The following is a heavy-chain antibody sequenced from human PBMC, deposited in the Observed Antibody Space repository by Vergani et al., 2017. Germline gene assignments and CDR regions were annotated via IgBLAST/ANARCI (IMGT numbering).Heavy chain of an antibody. V-gene: IGHV1-69*06. CDR3: ARDLSSSWYGIDY. Sequence: QVQLVQSGAEVKKPGASVKVSCKASGYTFTGYYMHWVRQAPGQGLEWMGGIIPIFGTANYAQKFQGRVTITADKSTSTAYMELSSLRSEDTAVYYCARDLSSSWYGIDYWGQGTLVTVSS. CDR2: IIPIFGTA. CDR1: GYTFTGYY. J-gene: IGHJ4*02. D-gene: IGHD6-13*01.